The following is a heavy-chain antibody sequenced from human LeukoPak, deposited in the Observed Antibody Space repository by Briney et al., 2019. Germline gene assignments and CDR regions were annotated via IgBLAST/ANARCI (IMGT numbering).Heavy chain of an antibody. J-gene: IGHJ6*02. CDR1: GFTFSSYS. CDR2: ISSSTSSYI. Sequence: PGGSLRLSCAASGFTFSSYSMNWVRQAPGKGLEWVSSISSSTSSYIYYADSVKGRFTISRDNAKNSLYLQMNSLRAEDTAVYYCAKYVSAKGPPYALDVWGQGTTVTVSS. CDR3: AKYVSAKGPPYALDV. V-gene: IGHV3-21*01. D-gene: IGHD2-8*01.